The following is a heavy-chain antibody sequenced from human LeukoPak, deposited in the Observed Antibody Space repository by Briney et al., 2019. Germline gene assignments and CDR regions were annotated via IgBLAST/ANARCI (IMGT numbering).Heavy chain of an antibody. V-gene: IGHV1-2*02. CDR3: ARDYYASGTYYDYHYYMDV. CDR2: MNPNSGDT. Sequence: GASVKVSCKTFGYTFNGYNIHWVRKAPGQGLEWMGWMNPNSGDTYYAQKFQGRVTMTRDTSISTAYMELSRLRSDDTAIYYCARDYYASGTYYDYHYYMDVWGKGTTVTVSS. CDR1: GYTFNGYN. D-gene: IGHD3-10*01. J-gene: IGHJ6*03.